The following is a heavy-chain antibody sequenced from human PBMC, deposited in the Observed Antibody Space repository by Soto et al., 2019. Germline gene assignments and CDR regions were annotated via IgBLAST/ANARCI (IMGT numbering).Heavy chain of an antibody. CDR1: GGSISSGDYY. Sequence: SETLSLTCTVSGGSISSGDYYWSWIRQPPGKGLEWIGYIYYSGSTYYNPSLKSRVTISVDTSKNQFSLKLSSVTAADTAVYYCARGDDYGDQIYDYWGQGTLVTVSS. CDR3: ARGDDYGDQIYDY. CDR2: IYYSGST. D-gene: IGHD4-17*01. V-gene: IGHV4-30-4*01. J-gene: IGHJ4*02.